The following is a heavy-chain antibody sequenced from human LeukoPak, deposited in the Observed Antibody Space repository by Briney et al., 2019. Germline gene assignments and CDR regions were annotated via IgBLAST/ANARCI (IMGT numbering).Heavy chain of an antibody. V-gene: IGHV1-2*02. D-gene: IGHD6-19*01. J-gene: IGHJ3*02. CDR1: VYTFTVHF. CDR3: ARGRERDSSGWYAAFDI. CDR2: INPNSGGT. Sequence: SVKVLCKSSVYTFTVHFMHWVRQAPGKGREWMGWINPNSGGTNYAQRFEGRDSMTRDTLISTDYLELSRLGADYTAVYFCARGRERDSSGWYAAFDIWGQGTMVSVSS.